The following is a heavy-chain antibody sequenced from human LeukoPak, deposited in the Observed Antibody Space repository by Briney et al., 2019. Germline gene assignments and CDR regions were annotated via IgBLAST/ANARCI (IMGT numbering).Heavy chain of an antibody. CDR2: ISSSAGTI. J-gene: IGHJ4*02. Sequence: GSLRLSCAASGFTFSDYYMSWIRPAPGKGLEGISYISSSAGTIYYADSVKGRFTISRDNAKNSLYLQMNSLRVEDTAVYYCAKDRHTYSNAYFFDYWGQGTLVTVSS. D-gene: IGHD4-11*01. CDR3: AKDRHTYSNAYFFDY. V-gene: IGHV3-11*04. CDR1: GFTFSDYY.